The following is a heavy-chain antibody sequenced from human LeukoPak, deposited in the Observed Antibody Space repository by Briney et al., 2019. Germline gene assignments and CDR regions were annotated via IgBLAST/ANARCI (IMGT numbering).Heavy chain of an antibody. CDR2: IYYSGST. CDR1: GGSISRNY. V-gene: IGHV4-59*01. CDR3: ARAHRRYYGMDV. Sequence: SETLSLTCTVSGGSISRNYWNWIRQPPGKGLEWIGYIYYSGSTNYNPSLKSRVTISVDTSKNQFSLKLSSVTAADTAVYYCARAHRRYYGMDVWGQGTTVTVSS. J-gene: IGHJ6*02.